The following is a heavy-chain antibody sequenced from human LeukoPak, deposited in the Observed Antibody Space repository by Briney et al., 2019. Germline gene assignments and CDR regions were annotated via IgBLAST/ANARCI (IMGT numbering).Heavy chain of an antibody. Sequence: GGSLRLSCSASGFTFKSYAMHWVRQAPGKGLEYVSSINTNGANTYYADSVKGRFTISRDNSKNTLYLQMNSLRAEDTAVYYCARDDGNPSHLVYWGQGTLVTVSS. J-gene: IGHJ4*02. CDR1: GFTFKSYA. D-gene: IGHD4-23*01. CDR3: ARDDGNPSHLVY. CDR2: INTNGANT. V-gene: IGHV3-64*04.